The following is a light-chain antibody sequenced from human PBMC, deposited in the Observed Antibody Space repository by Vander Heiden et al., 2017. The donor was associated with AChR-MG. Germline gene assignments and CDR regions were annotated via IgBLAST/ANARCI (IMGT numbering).Light chain of an antibody. CDR1: NLGDKY. V-gene: IGLV3-1*01. Sequence: SYKLTQPPSVYVSPGPTATITCSGDNLGDKYVSWYQQKPGQPPRLVIDQKDKRPSGIPELVSGSNSGNTATLPISGTQSVDEADVFCQAWDSRSNVGFGGGTKLTVL. CDR3: QAWDSRSNVG. CDR2: QKD. J-gene: IGLJ3*02.